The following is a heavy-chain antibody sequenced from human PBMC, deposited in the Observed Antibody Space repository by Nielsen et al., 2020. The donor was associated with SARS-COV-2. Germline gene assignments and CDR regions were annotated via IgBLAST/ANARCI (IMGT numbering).Heavy chain of an antibody. CDR1: GGSISSSSYY. D-gene: IGHD2-15*01. CDR2: ISGSGGST. J-gene: IGHJ4*02. Sequence: ETLSLTCTVSGGSISSSSYYWGWVRQAPGKGLEWVSAISGSGGSTYYADSVKGRFTISRDNSKNTLYLQMNSLRAEDTAVYYCAKDPPEVYCSGGSCYSYWGQGTLVTVSS. CDR3: AKDPPEVYCSGGSCYSY. V-gene: IGHV3-23*01.